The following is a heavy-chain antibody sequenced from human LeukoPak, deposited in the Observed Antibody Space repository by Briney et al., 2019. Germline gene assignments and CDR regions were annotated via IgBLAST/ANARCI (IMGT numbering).Heavy chain of an antibody. J-gene: IGHJ4*02. D-gene: IGHD6-19*01. CDR2: ISAYNGNT. CDR1: GGTFSSYG. V-gene: IGHV1-18*01. Sequence: ASVKVSCKASGGTFSSYGISWVRQAPGQGLEWMGWISAYNGNTNYAQKLQGRVTMTTDTSTSTAYMELRSLRSDDTAVYYCARDSPISSGWRTYVFDYWGQGTLVTVSS. CDR3: ARDSPISSGWRTYVFDY.